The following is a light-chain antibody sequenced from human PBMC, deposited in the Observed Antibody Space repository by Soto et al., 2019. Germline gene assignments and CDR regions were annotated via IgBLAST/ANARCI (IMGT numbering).Light chain of an antibody. CDR1: SSDVGGYNY. J-gene: IGLJ1*01. Sequence: QSALTQPASVSGSPGQSITISCTGTSSDVGGYNYVSWYQQLPGKAPKLMIYEVSNRPSGVSNRFSGSKSGNTASLTISGLQAEDEADYYCSSYTSSIPYVFGTGTKLTVL. CDR3: SSYTSSIPYV. CDR2: EVS. V-gene: IGLV2-14*01.